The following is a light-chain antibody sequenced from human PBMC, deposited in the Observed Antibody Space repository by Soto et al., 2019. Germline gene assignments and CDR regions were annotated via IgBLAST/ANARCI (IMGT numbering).Light chain of an antibody. CDR3: QQLSSYPLT. Sequence: DIQWTQSPSFLSASVGDRVAITCRASQGISSYLAWYQQKPGKAPKLLIYAASTLQSGVPSRFSGSGSGTEFTLTVSSLQPEDFATYYCQQLSSYPLTFGGGTKVDIK. V-gene: IGKV1-9*01. CDR2: AAS. J-gene: IGKJ4*01. CDR1: QGISSY.